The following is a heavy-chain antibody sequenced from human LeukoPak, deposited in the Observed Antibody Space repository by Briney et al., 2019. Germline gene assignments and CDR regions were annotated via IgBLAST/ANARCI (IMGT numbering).Heavy chain of an antibody. D-gene: IGHD3-10*01. V-gene: IGHV4-31*03. J-gene: IGHJ4*02. CDR2: IFYSGTT. CDR3: ARDYYGSGDY. CDR1: GGSFSSGGYY. Sequence: SETLSLTCTVSGGSFSSGGYYWSWIRQHPGKGLEWIGYIFYSGTTYYNPSLKSRVIISVDASKNQFSLRLSSVTAADTAVYYCARDYYGSGDYWGQGTLVTVSS.